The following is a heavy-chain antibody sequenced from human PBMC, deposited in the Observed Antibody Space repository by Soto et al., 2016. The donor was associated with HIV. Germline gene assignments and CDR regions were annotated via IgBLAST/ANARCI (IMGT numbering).Heavy chain of an antibody. CDR1: GFTFSNAW. V-gene: IGHV3-15*01. D-gene: IGHD5-12*01. Sequence: EVQLVESGGGLVKPGGSLRLSCAASGFTFSNAWMSWVRQAPGKGLEWVGRIKSKTDGGTTDYAAPVKGRFTISRDDSKNTLYLQMNSLKTEDTAVYYCTTGAYDVDIVATIARKTRGGSETALDYWGQGTLVTVSS. CDR2: IKSKTDGGTT. CDR3: TTGAYDVDIVATIARKTRGGSETALDY. J-gene: IGHJ4*02.